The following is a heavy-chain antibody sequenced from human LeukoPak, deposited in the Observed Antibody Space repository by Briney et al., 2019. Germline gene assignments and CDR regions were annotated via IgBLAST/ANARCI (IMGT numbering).Heavy chain of an antibody. CDR3: ARVARPYYYGSGSYKYNWFDP. V-gene: IGHV1-69*05. D-gene: IGHD3-10*01. J-gene: IGHJ5*02. Sequence: ASVTVSCKASGGTFSSYAISWVRQAPGQGLEWMGGIIPIFGTANYAQKYQGRVTITTDESTSTAYMELSRLRSEDTAVYYGARVARPYYYGSGSYKYNWFDPWGQGTLVTVSS. CDR1: GGTFSSYA. CDR2: IIPIFGTA.